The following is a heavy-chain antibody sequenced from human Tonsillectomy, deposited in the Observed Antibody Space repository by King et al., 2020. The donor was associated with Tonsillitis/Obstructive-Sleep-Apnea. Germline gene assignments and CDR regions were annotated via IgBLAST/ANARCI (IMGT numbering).Heavy chain of an antibody. CDR1: GGSIGSDY. Sequence: HVQLQESGPGLVKPSETLSLTCTVSGGSIGSDYWSWSRQPPGKGLEWMGYIYNSGSTSYNPSLKSRVTITLDTSKNQFSLKLRSVTAADTALYYCATQTTVTYFDYWGQGTLVTVSP. J-gene: IGHJ4*02. D-gene: IGHD4-11*01. CDR2: IYNSGST. V-gene: IGHV4-59*08. CDR3: ATQTTVTYFDY.